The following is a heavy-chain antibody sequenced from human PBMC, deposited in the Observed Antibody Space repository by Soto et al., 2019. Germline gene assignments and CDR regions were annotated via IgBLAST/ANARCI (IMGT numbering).Heavy chain of an antibody. J-gene: IGHJ5*02. V-gene: IGHV3-74*01. CDR1: GFSFGNLG. D-gene: IGHD6-19*01. Sequence: EEQLLQSGGGSVQPGGSLRLSCAASGFSFGNLGFNWVRQAPGKGLLSVSQIKGYWGSTNYADSVRGRFTISKDNARKTLNFQMSGLRVEVMGVYYCAVVKAYSGGAGDPLDLWGQGTLVTVSS. CDR2: IKGYWGST. CDR3: AVVKAYSGGAGDPLDL.